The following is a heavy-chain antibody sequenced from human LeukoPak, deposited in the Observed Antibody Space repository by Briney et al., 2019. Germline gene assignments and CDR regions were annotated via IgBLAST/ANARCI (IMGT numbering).Heavy chain of an antibody. CDR2: INHSGST. Sequence: KAAETLSLTCAVYGGSFSGYYWSWIRQPPGRGLEWIGEINHSGSTNYNPSLKSRVTISVDTSKKQFSLKLSSVTAADTAVYYCCSYGLDAFDIWGQGTMVTVSS. J-gene: IGHJ3*02. CDR1: GGSFSGYY. D-gene: IGHD2-15*01. V-gene: IGHV4-34*01. CDR3: CSYGLDAFDI.